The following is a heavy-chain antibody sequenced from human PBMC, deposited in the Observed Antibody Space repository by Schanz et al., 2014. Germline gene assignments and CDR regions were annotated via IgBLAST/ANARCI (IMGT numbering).Heavy chain of an antibody. V-gene: IGHV3-30*18. D-gene: IGHD2-15*01. CDR1: GFTFSNYG. CDR3: AKEGYIYCDRSVDY. J-gene: IGHJ4*02. CDR2: ISYDGNTK. Sequence: QVQLVESGGGVVQPGRSLRLSCAASGFTFSNYGLHWVRQAPGKGLEWVTVISYDGNTKYYADSVKGRFTISRDNSKNTLYLQMHSLSPEETAVYSCAKEGYIYCDRSVDYWGQGTLVTVSS.